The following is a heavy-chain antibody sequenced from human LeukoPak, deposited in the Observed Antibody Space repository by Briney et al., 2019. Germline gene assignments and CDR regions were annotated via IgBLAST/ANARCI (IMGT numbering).Heavy chain of an antibody. V-gene: IGHV3-23*01. J-gene: IGHJ5*02. D-gene: IGHD6-13*01. CDR2: ISGSVGST. CDR1: GFTFSSYA. Sequence: GGCLRLSCAASGFTFSSYAMSWVRQAPGKGLEWVSAISGSVGSTYYADSVKGRFTVSRDNSKNTLYLQMNSLRAEDTAVYYCAKDPNELAAAPNWFDPWGQGTLVTVSS. CDR3: AKDPNELAAAPNWFDP.